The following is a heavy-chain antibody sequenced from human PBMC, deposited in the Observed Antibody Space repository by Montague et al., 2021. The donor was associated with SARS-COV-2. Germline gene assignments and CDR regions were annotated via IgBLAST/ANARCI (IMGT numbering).Heavy chain of an antibody. CDR3: ARGINFAGSYYYHLDV. D-gene: IGHD5-24*01. CDR1: GGSMSGSN. J-gene: IGHJ6*02. V-gene: IGHV4-59*01. CDR2: MYNSENT. Sequence: SETLSLTCNVAGGSMSGSNWSWIRQPPGKGLQWIGSMYNSENTSYNPSLKSRVTISVDTSKKQFSLRLSSVTAADTAVYFCARGINFAGSYYYHLDVWGQGTTVTVSS.